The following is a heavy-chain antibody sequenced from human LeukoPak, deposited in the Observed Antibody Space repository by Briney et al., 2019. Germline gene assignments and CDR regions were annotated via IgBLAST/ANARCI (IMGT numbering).Heavy chain of an antibody. CDR1: GFTFSDYY. V-gene: IGHV3-11*04. Sequence: PGGSLRLSCAASGFTFSDYYMSWIRQAPGKGLEWVSYISSSGSTIYYADSVKGRFTISRDNAKNSLYLQMNSLRAEDTAVYYCARAVLQYSSSFPNWYFDLWGRGTLVTVSS. CDR2: ISSSGSTI. CDR3: ARAVLQYSSSFPNWYFDL. J-gene: IGHJ2*01. D-gene: IGHD6-6*01.